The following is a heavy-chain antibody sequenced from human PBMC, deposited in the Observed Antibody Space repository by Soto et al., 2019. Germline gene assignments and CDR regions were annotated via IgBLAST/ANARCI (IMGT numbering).Heavy chain of an antibody. CDR1: GFTFSDHY. V-gene: IGHV3-72*01. J-gene: IGHJ4*01. CDR2: IRNKANSYTT. Sequence: EVQLVESGGGLVQPGGSRRLSCAASGFTFSDHYMDWVRQAPGKGLGWVGRIRNKANSYTTDYAASVKGRFTISRDDSKDSLYLQMNSLKTEDTAIYYCARDSGKGAYFDYWGHGTLATVSS. CDR3: ARDSGKGAYFDY. D-gene: IGHD1-26*01.